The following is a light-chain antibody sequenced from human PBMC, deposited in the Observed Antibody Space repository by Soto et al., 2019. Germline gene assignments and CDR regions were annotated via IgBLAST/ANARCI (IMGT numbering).Light chain of an antibody. V-gene: IGKV3-20*01. CDR2: GAS. CDR3: QQYGSSPWT. CDR1: QSVSSSY. J-gene: IGKJ1*01. Sequence: EIVLTQSPGTLSLSPGERATLSCRASQSVSSSYLAWYQQKPGQAPRLLIYGASSRATGIPDRFSGSGSGTDFTLTISRLEPEDVAVYYCQQYGSSPWTFGQGNKVEI.